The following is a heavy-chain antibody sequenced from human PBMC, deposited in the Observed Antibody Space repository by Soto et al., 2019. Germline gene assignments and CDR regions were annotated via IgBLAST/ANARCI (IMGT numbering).Heavy chain of an antibody. D-gene: IGHD3-10*01. J-gene: IGHJ4*02. Sequence: QVQLQESGPGLVKPLETLSLTCTVPGGSITSYYWSWVRQPPGKGLEWIGYIYYNGNINYNHSLKSRLTISLDTSKNQFSLRLSSVTAADTAVYYCATGRVYFGSEYWGQGTLVTVSS. CDR1: GGSITSYY. CDR3: ATGRVYFGSEY. CDR2: IYYNGNI. V-gene: IGHV4-59*01.